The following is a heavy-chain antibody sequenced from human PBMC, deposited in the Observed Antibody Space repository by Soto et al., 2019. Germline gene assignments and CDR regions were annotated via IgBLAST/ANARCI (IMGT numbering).Heavy chain of an antibody. CDR1: GYTFSDYY. Sequence: ASVKVSCKAGGYTFSDYYIQWVRQAPGQGLEYMGWISPKSGGAAYAQKFRGRVTMIRDTSVNLAYLHLKLASVSAADTAVYYCARGVGGSGLNWFDPWGQGTLVTVSS. CDR3: ARGVGGSGLNWFDP. J-gene: IGHJ5*02. CDR2: ISPKSGGA. D-gene: IGHD6-19*01. V-gene: IGHV1-2*02.